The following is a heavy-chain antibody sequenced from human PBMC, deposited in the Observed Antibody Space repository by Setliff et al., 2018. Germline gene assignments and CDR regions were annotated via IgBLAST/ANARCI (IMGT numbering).Heavy chain of an antibody. CDR1: GGTFSDYY. J-gene: IGHJ4*02. D-gene: IGHD6-6*01. V-gene: IGHV4-34*01. CDR3: ARGRNIAARLLDS. CDR2: INHRGST. Sequence: SETLSLTCAAYGGTFSDYYWTWIRQPPGKGLEWVGEINHRGSTTYNPSLKSRVTISVDTSKDQFSLKVISMTAADTAVYYCARGRNIAARLLDSWGQGTLVTGS.